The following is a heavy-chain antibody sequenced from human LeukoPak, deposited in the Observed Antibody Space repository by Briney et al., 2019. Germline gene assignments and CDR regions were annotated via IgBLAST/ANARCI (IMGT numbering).Heavy chain of an antibody. V-gene: IGHV3-23*01. D-gene: IGHD1-26*01. J-gene: IGHJ4*02. Sequence: GPSLRLSCAASGFTFSTYAMSWVSPPPRKWLEWVSAISGSGPNTYYADSVKGGFTISRDNSKSTLYLQMNSLRAEGTAVYFCAKVPNSGNYYYFDYWCQGTPVTVSS. CDR1: GFTFSTYA. CDR3: AKVPNSGNYYYFDY. CDR2: ISGSGPNT.